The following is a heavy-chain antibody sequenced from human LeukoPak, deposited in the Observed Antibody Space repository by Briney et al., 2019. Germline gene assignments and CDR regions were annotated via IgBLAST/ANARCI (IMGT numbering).Heavy chain of an antibody. CDR2: ISYDARHE. CDR3: ARDEFDGYNLGPSIY. Sequence: GGSLRLSCEASGFPFRDHAMHWVRQAPGKGLEWVAVISYDARHENYADSVKGRFTVSRDDSRSTLYLKMNSLKTDDTAVYFCARDEFDGYNLGPSIYWGQGTLVTVSS. CDR1: GFPFRDHA. V-gene: IGHV3-30*03. J-gene: IGHJ4*02. D-gene: IGHD5-24*01.